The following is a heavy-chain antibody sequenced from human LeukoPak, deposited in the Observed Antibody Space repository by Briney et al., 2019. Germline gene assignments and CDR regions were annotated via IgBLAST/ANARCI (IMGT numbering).Heavy chain of an antibody. Sequence: PGGSLRLSCAASGFTFSSYWMHWVRQAPGKGLVWVSRINSDGSSTSYADSVKGRFTISRDNAKNSLYLQMNSLRAEDTAVYYCARDAGYCSSTSCQNYYYYYGMDVWGQGTTVTVSS. CDR2: INSDGSST. CDR3: ARDAGYCSSTSCQNYYYYYGMDV. CDR1: GFTFSSYW. D-gene: IGHD2-2*01. V-gene: IGHV3-74*01. J-gene: IGHJ6*02.